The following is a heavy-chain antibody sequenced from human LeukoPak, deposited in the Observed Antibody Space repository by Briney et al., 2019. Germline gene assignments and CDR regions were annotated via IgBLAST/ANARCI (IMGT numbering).Heavy chain of an antibody. V-gene: IGHV3-73*01. CDR2: IRSKVNNYET. Sequence: GGALKLSCAASGFTFSGSAMHWVRQASGKGLDWIGRIRSKVNNYETAYAPSVKDRLPISRDDSTNTADLEMNSLKTEDTAVYYCATQYSRGPPGCWGQGTLVSVAS. CDR1: GFTFSGSA. CDR3: ATQYSRGPPGC. D-gene: IGHD6-19*01. J-gene: IGHJ4*02.